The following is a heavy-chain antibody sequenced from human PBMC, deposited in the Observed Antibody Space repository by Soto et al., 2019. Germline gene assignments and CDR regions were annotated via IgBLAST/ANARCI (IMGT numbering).Heavy chain of an antibody. J-gene: IGHJ4*02. D-gene: IGHD6-19*01. CDR3: AIDGWVY. CDR1: GFTFSSYL. Sequence: GGSLRLSCAASGFTFSSYLMSWVRQAPGKGLEWVANIKKDGSEKYYVDSVKGRFTISRDNAKNSLYLQMNSLRAEDTAVYYCAIDGWVYWGQGTLVTVSS. CDR2: IKKDGSEK. V-gene: IGHV3-7*05.